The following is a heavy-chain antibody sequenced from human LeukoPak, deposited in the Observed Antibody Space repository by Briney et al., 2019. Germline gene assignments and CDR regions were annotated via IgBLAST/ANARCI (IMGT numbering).Heavy chain of an antibody. CDR1: GFTFSTCG. J-gene: IGHJ6*03. V-gene: IGHV3-30*02. Sequence: PGGSLRLSCAASGFTFSTCGMHWVRQAPGKGLEWVAFIRYGGSDIYYGDSVKGRFTISRDNSKNTLYLQMNSLRGEDTAVYYCAKEPYSSVSYFYYMDFWGKGTTVTVSS. D-gene: IGHD6-25*01. CDR2: IRYGGSDI. CDR3: AKEPYSSVSYFYYMDF.